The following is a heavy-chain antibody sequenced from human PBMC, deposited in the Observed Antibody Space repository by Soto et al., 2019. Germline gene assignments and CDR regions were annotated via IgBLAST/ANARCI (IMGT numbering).Heavy chain of an antibody. Sequence: QVQLVQSGAELKKPGASVNISCTASGFTFSDNLINWVRQVPGQGLEWMGWLNPDTGNTRYSETFQGRVTISRHPPPRIAYWKLGGLKKEARVLFFGARDIQSVGPGAIDAFDVGGKGTMIPVSP. CDR1: GFTFSDNL. CDR3: ARDIQSVGPGAIDAFDV. D-gene: IGHD3-10*01. J-gene: IGHJ3*01. CDR2: LNPDTGNT. V-gene: IGHV1-3*01.